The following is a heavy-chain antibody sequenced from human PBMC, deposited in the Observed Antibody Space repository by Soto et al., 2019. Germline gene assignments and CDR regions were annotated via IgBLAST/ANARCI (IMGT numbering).Heavy chain of an antibody. CDR2: IYHSGST. Sequence: PSETLSLTCAVSGYSISSGYYWGWIRQPPGKGLEWIGGIYHSGSTYYNPSLKSRVTISVDTSKNQFSLKLSSVTAADTAVYYCARKRIAAAGHFDYWGQGTLVTVSS. V-gene: IGHV4-38-2*01. D-gene: IGHD6-13*01. J-gene: IGHJ4*02. CDR3: ARKRIAAAGHFDY. CDR1: GYSISSGYY.